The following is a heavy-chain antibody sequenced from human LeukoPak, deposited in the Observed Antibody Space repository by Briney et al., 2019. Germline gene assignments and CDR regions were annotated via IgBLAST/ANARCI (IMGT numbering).Heavy chain of an antibody. J-gene: IGHJ3*02. D-gene: IGHD2-2*01. CDR1: GYSFTTYW. CDR2: IYPGDSDT. V-gene: IGHV5-51*01. Sequence: GESLKISCKGSGYSFTTYWIGWVPQMPGKGLEWMVIIYPGDSDTRYSPSFQGQVTISADKSISTAYLQWSSLKASDTAMYYCARGYCSSPTCLAACDIWGQGTMVTVSS. CDR3: ARGYCSSPTCLAACDI.